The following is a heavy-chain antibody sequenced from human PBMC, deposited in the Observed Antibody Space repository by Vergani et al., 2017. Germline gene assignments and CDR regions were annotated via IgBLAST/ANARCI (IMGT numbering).Heavy chain of an antibody. V-gene: IGHV3-30*03. J-gene: IGHJ4*02. CDR1: GFTFSSYG. D-gene: IGHD3-10*01. CDR3: ASERLLWFGESFDY. CDR2: ISYDGSNK. Sequence: QVQLVESGGGVVQPGRSLRLSCAASGFTFSSYGMHWVRQAPGKGLEWVAVISYDGSNKYYADSVKGRFTISRDNYKNTLYLQMNSLRAEDTAVYYCASERLLWFGESFDYWGQGTLVTVSS.